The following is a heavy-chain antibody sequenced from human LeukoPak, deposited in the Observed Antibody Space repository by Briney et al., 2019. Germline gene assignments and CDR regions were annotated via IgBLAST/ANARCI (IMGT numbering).Heavy chain of an antibody. CDR2: ISGSGESI. CDR3: ARANPPAISFFDY. J-gene: IGHJ4*02. CDR1: GFTFSSYS. Sequence: GGSLRLSCAASGFTFSSYSMNWVRQAPGKGLEWVSSISGSGESIYYADSVKGRFTISRDNARNPLYLQVDSLRAEDTAVYYCARANPPAISFFDYWGQGTLVTVSS. V-gene: IGHV3-21*01. D-gene: IGHD3-9*01.